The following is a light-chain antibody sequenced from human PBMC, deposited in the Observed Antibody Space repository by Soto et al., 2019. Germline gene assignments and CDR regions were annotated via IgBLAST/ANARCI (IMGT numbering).Light chain of an antibody. CDR1: QTISSW. CDR2: KAS. J-gene: IGKJ1*01. CDR3: QHYNSYSEA. Sequence: DIQMTQSPSTLSGSVGDRVTITCRASQTISSWLAWYQQKPGKAPKLLIYKASTLKSGVASRFSGSGSGTEFTLPISSLQPDDFAPYYCQHYNSYSEAFGQGTKV. V-gene: IGKV1-5*03.